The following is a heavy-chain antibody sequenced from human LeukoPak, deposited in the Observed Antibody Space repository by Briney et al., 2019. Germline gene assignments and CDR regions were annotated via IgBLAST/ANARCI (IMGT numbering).Heavy chain of an antibody. CDR2: IYYSGST. CDR1: GGSISTYY. V-gene: IGHV4-59*08. CDR3: ARHGIVDSSRKYYFDY. Sequence: SETLSLTCSVSGGSISTYYWSWIRQPPGKGLEWIGYIYYSGSTSYNPSLKSRVTISVDTSKNQFSLDLSSVTAADTAVYYCARHGIVDSSRKYYFDYWGQGALVTVSS. J-gene: IGHJ4*02. D-gene: IGHD6-13*01.